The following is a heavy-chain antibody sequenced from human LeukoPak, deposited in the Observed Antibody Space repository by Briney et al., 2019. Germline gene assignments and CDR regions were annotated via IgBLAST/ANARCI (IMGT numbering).Heavy chain of an antibody. V-gene: IGHV3-30-3*01. CDR1: GFTFSSYA. D-gene: IGHD6-13*01. Sequence: PGRSLRLSCAASGFTFSSYAMHWVRQAPGKGLEWGAVISYDGSNKYYADSVKGRFTISRDNSKNTLYLQMNSLRAEDTAVYYCARDMPLAAAGFDYWGQGTLVTVSS. CDR3: ARDMPLAAAGFDY. J-gene: IGHJ4*02. CDR2: ISYDGSNK.